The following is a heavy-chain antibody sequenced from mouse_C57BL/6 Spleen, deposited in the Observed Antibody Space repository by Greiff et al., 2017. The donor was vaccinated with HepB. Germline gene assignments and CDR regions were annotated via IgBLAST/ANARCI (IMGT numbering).Heavy chain of an antibody. J-gene: IGHJ2*01. CDR3: ARGGVITTVVSYYFDY. V-gene: IGHV1-81*01. CDR2: IYPRSGNT. CDR1: GYTFTSYG. D-gene: IGHD1-1*01. Sequence: QVQLQQSGAELARPGASVKLSCKASGYTFTSYGISWVKQRTGQGLEWIGEIYPRSGNTYYNEKFKGKATLTADKSSSTAYMELRSLTSEGSAVYFCARGGVITTVVSYYFDYWGQGTTLTVSS.